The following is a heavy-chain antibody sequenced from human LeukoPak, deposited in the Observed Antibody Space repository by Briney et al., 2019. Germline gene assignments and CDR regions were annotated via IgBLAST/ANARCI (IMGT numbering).Heavy chain of an antibody. V-gene: IGHV3-30*18. CDR2: ISYDGSNK. CDR3: AKDGGYSYGYSLYYYYYYMDV. J-gene: IGHJ6*03. D-gene: IGHD5-18*01. Sequence: GGSLRLSCAASGFTFSSYGMHWVRQAPGKGLEWVAVISYDGSNKYYADSVKGRFTISRDNSKNTLYLQMNSLRAEDTAVYYCAKDGGYSYGYSLYYYYYYMDVWGKGTTVTVSS. CDR1: GFTFSSYG.